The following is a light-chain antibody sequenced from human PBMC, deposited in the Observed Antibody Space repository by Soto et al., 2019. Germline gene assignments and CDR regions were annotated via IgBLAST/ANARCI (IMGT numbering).Light chain of an antibody. CDR2: LNNDGSH. V-gene: IGLV4-69*01. CDR3: QTWTTGIAV. Sequence: QSVLTQSPSASASLGASVKLTCTLSSGHSTYAIAWHQQQPEKGPRYLMKLNNDGSHTKGDGIPDRFSGSSSGAERYLTISSLQSEDEADYYCQTWTTGIAVFGGGTKLTVL. CDR1: SGHSTYA. J-gene: IGLJ2*01.